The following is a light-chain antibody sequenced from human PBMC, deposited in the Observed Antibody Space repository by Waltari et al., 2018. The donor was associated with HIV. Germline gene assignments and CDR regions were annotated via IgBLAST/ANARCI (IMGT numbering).Light chain of an antibody. CDR1: SGRIASTY. CDR3: QSYDNSVLWV. Sequence: NFMLTQPHSVSESPGQTVTISCTRSSGRIASTYVQWSQQRPGSAPTTGIYEDNQRPSGVPDRFSGSIDSSSNSASLTISGLKTEDEADYYCQSYDNSVLWVFGGGTKLTVL. V-gene: IGLV6-57*03. CDR2: EDN. J-gene: IGLJ3*02.